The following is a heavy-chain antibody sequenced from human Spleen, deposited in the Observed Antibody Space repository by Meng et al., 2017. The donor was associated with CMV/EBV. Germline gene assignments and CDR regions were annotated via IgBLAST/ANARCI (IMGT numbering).Heavy chain of an antibody. CDR1: GFTFSSYV. Sequence: GESLKISCAASGFTFSSYVMHWVRQAPGKGLKWVAVISSDGYGKHYTDSVKGRFTISRDNSKNTLYLQMNSLRLEDTAVFYCVRLSRLGLDHYEFWSGSWGDSLDIWGQGTMVTVSS. V-gene: IGHV3-30*10. D-gene: IGHD3-3*01. CDR3: VRLSRLGLDHYEFWSGSWGDSLDI. CDR2: ISSDGYGK. J-gene: IGHJ3*02.